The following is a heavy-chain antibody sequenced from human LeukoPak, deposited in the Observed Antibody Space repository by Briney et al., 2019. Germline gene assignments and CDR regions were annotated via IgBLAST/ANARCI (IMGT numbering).Heavy chain of an antibody. D-gene: IGHD3-10*01. CDR2: ISAYNGNT. CDR3: ARMPGVRGVIVDYYYMDV. J-gene: IGHJ6*03. Sequence: ASVKVSCKASGYTFTSYGISWVRQAPGQGLEWMGWISAYNGNTNYAQKLQGRVNMTTDTSTSTAYMELRSLRSDDTAVYYCARMPGVRGVIVDYYYMDVWGKGTTVTVSS. CDR1: GYTFTSYG. V-gene: IGHV1-18*01.